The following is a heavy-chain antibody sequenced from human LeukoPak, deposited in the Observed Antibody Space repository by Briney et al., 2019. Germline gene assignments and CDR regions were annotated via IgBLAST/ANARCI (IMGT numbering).Heavy chain of an antibody. CDR2: ISYDGGNK. D-gene: IGHD3-10*01. V-gene: IGHV3-30*18. Sequence: GRSLRLSCAASGFTFSSYGMHWVRQAPGKGLEWVAVISYDGGNKYYADSVKGRFTISRDNSKNTLYLQMNSLRAEDTAVYYCAKDKSGSERYDYFDYWGQGTLVTVSS. J-gene: IGHJ4*02. CDR3: AKDKSGSERYDYFDY. CDR1: GFTFSSYG.